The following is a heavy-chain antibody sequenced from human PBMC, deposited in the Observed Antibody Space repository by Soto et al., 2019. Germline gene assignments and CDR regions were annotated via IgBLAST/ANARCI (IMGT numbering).Heavy chain of an antibody. CDR1: GFTFSSYL. V-gene: IGHV3-7*01. Sequence: EVQLVESGGGLVQPGGSLRLSCVASGFTFSSYLMSWVRQAPGKGLEWVANIKQDGSEKYYVDSVKGRFTISRDNAKNSLYLQMNSLRAEDTAVYYCARTDAFVIWGQGTMVTVSS. J-gene: IGHJ3*02. CDR2: IKQDGSEK. CDR3: ARTDAFVI.